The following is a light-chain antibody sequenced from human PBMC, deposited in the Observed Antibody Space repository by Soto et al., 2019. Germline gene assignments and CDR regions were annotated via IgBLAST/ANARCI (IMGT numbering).Light chain of an antibody. CDR3: QQYGNSPQT. Sequence: DIHMTQSPSYVSASVGYRFTITCRASQGIKNWLAWYQQKPGKAPNLLIYTGSSLQSGVPSRFRGSGSGTDFTLTISRLEPEDFAVYYCQQYGNSPQTFGQGTKVDIK. J-gene: IGKJ1*01. CDR2: TGS. CDR1: QGIKNW. V-gene: IGKV1-12*01.